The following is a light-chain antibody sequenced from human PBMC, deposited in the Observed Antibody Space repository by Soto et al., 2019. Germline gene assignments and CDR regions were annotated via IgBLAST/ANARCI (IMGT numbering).Light chain of an antibody. CDR3: QQRTNWPLT. V-gene: IGKV3-11*01. CDR1: QRVSSY. J-gene: IGKJ4*01. Sequence: EVVLTQSPATLPLSPGERATLSCRASQRVSSYLAWYQQKPGQAPRLLIYDASNRATGIPARFSGSGSGTDFTLTISSLEPEDFGVYCCQQRTNWPLTFGGGTKVDIK. CDR2: DAS.